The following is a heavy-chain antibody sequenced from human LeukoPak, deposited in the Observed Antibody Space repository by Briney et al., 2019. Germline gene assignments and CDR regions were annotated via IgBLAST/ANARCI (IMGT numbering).Heavy chain of an antibody. CDR3: ARDRGKAYGDYGYFDL. V-gene: IGHV1-18*04. CDR2: ISAYNGDT. Sequence: GASVKVSCKASGYTFTSYGFTWVRQAPGQGLEWMGWISAYNGDTQYAQKLQGRVTMTTDASTSTAYMELRSLRSDDTAVYYCARDRGKAYGDYGYFDLWGRGTLVTVSS. CDR1: GYTFTSYG. J-gene: IGHJ2*01. D-gene: IGHD4-17*01.